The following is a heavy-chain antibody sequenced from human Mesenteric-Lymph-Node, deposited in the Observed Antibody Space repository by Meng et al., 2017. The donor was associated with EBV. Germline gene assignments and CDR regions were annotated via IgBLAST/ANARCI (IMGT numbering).Heavy chain of an antibody. CDR2: INYSGST. CDR3: ARDLAYCGRDCEY. V-gene: IGHV4-39*07. D-gene: IGHD2-21*02. CDR1: GGSISYSSYY. J-gene: IGHJ4*02. Sequence: LQVEESGPGLVERSETLSLTCTVSGGSISYSSYYWAWIRQPPGKGLEWIGTINYSGSTYYNPSLKSRVTMSVDTSKNQFSLNLNSVTAADTAVYYCARDLAYCGRDCEYWGQGILVTVSS.